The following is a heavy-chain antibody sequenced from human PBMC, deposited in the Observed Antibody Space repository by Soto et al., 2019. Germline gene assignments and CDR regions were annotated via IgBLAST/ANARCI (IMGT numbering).Heavy chain of an antibody. D-gene: IGHD6-19*01. V-gene: IGHV3-49*03. CDR3: AKESLAVAQGYFDY. J-gene: IGHJ4*02. CDR2: IRSKAYGGTT. CDR1: GFTFGDYA. Sequence: GGSLRLSCTASGFTFGDYAMSWFRQAPGKGLEWVGFIRSKAYGGTTEYAASVKGRFTISRDDSKSIAYLQMNSLKTEDTAVYYCAKESLAVAQGYFDYCGQGPLVTLSS.